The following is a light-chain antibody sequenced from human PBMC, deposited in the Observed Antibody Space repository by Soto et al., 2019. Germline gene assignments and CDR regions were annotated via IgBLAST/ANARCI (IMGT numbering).Light chain of an antibody. V-gene: IGKV3-20*01. Sequence: EIGLTQSPGTLSLSPGERATLSCRASQTITNNYFAWYQQKPGQAPRLLIYGVFNRATDIPDRFSGSGSGTDFTLTISRLEPEDFAMYYCEQYDDSPRKFGQGTKVEIK. CDR1: QTITNNY. CDR2: GVF. CDR3: EQYDDSPRK. J-gene: IGKJ1*01.